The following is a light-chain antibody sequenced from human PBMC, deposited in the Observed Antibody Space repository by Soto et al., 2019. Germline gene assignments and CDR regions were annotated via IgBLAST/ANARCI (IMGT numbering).Light chain of an antibody. CDR2: LEGSGSY. CDR3: ETWDSYTRV. V-gene: IGLV4-60*03. Sequence: QSVLTQSSSASASLGSSVKLTCTLSSGHSSYIIAWHQQQPGKAPRYLMKLEGSGSYNKGSGVPDRFSGSSSGADRCLTISNLRSEDEADYYCETWDSYTRVFGTGTKLTVL. J-gene: IGLJ1*01. CDR1: SGHSSYI.